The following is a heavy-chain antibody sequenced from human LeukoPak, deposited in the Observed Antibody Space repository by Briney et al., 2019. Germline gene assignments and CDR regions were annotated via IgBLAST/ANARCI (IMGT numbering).Heavy chain of an antibody. Sequence: ASVKVSCKASGYTFTGYYMHWVRQAPGQGLEWMGWINPNSGGTNYAQKFQGRVTMTRDTSISTDYMELSRLRSDDTAVYYCARAEFGEFQFDPWGQGTLVTVSS. CDR2: INPNSGGT. V-gene: IGHV1-2*02. CDR3: ARAEFGEFQFDP. D-gene: IGHD3-10*01. J-gene: IGHJ5*02. CDR1: GYTFTGYY.